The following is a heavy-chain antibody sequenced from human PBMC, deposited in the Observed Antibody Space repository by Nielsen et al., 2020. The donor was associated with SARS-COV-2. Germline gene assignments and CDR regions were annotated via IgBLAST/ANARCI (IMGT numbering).Heavy chain of an antibody. J-gene: IGHJ4*02. CDR1: GYSFSSYW. D-gene: IGHD3-9*01. V-gene: IGHV1-3*03. CDR2: IAAGRGAT. CDR3: ARGNRGPDFDWVMGAGDLDY. Sequence: ASVKVSCKASGYSFSSYWMHWVRQAPGQRLEWMGWIAAGRGATTYSREFQGRVTMTRNTSISTAYMELSSLRSEDTAVYYCARGNRGPDFDWVMGAGDLDYWGQGTLVTVSS.